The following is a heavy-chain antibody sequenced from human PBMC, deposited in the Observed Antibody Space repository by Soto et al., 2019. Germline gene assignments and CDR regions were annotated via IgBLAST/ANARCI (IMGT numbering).Heavy chain of an antibody. V-gene: IGHV4-61*01. CDR1: GGSVRTGSYH. J-gene: IGHJ4*02. CDR2: IPNNGSP. D-gene: IGHD7-27*01. CDR3: ARIGWGGDS. Sequence: QVQLQESGPGRVKPSETLSLTCSVSGGSVRTGSYHWSWIQQPPGKGLEWIGFIPNNGSPDYNPSLKSRVVVSIDRSKNQFSLKVNSVTAADTAVYFCARIGWGGDSWGQGTLVTVSS.